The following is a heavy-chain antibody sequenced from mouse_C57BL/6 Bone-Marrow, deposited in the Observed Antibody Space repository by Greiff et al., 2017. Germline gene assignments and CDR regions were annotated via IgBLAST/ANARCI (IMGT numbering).Heavy chain of an antibody. CDR2: IYPRSGNT. CDR3: ARRGGQLRRRDFDY. J-gene: IGHJ2*01. CDR1: GYTFTSYG. V-gene: IGHV1-81*01. Sequence: QVQLQQSGAELARPGASVKLSCKASGYTFTSYGISWVKQRPGQGLEWIGEIYPRSGNTYYNEKFKGKATLTADKSSSTAYMELRSLTSEDSAVYFCARRGGQLRRRDFDYWGQGTTLTVSS. D-gene: IGHD3-2*02.